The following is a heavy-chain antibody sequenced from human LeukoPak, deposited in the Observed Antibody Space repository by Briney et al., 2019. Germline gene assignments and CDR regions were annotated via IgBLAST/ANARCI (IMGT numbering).Heavy chain of an antibody. D-gene: IGHD6-19*01. CDR2: IKTDGSET. Sequence: GGSLRLSCAASGFYFRDHWMDWVRQAPGKGLEWVGHIKTDGSETYYLDSLKGRISISRDNTNNALYLQMNSLRVEDTAVYYCVKDDGWFHLAQWGQGTLVTVSS. CDR3: VKDDGWFHLAQ. CDR1: GFYFRDHW. J-gene: IGHJ4*02. V-gene: IGHV3-7*03.